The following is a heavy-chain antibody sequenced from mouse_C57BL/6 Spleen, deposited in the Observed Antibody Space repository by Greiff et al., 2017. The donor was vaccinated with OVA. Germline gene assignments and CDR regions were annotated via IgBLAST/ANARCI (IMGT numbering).Heavy chain of an antibody. Sequence: VQLQQSGAELVKPGASVKLSCKASGYTFTSYWMQWVKQRPGQGLEWIGEIDPSDSYTNYNQKFKGKATLTVDTSSSTAYMQLSSLTSEDSAVYYCARLRYDAMDYWGQGTSVTVSS. D-gene: IGHD2-10*02. CDR1: GYTFTSYW. CDR2: IDPSDSYT. J-gene: IGHJ4*01. V-gene: IGHV1-50*01. CDR3: ARLRYDAMDY.